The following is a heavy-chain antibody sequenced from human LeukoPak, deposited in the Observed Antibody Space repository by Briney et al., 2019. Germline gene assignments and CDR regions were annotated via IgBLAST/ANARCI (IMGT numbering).Heavy chain of an antibody. V-gene: IGHV1-2*02. J-gene: IGHJ3*02. CDR1: GYTFTGYY. CDR3: ARELFYDSSGYYYIPPAFDI. CDR2: INPNSGGT. Sequence: ASVKVSCKASGYTFTGYYMHWVRQAPGQGLERMGWINPNSGGTNYAQKFQGRVTMTRDTSISTAYMELSRLRSDDTAVYYCARELFYDSSGYYYIPPAFDIWGQGTMVTVSS. D-gene: IGHD3-22*01.